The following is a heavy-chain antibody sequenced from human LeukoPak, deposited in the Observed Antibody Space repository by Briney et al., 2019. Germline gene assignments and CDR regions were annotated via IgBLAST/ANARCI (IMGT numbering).Heavy chain of an antibody. V-gene: IGHV3-21*01. CDR3: ARGMIVVVYNFDY. CDR2: ISSSSSYI. Sequence: PGGSLRLSCAASGFTFSNYSMKWVRQAPGKGLEWVSSISSSSSYIYYAGSVKGRFTISRDNAKNSLYLQMNSLRAEDTAVYYCARGMIVVVYNFDYWGQGTLVTVSS. CDR1: GFTFSNYS. J-gene: IGHJ4*02. D-gene: IGHD3-22*01.